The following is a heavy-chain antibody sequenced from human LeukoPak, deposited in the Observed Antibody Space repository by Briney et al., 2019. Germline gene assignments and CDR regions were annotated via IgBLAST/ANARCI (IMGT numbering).Heavy chain of an antibody. V-gene: IGHV6-1*01. J-gene: IGHJ5*02. CDR2: TYYRSTWYN. Sequence: SQTLALTCAISGDSVSSNSVTWNWIRQSPSRGLEWLGRTYYRSTWYNDYAVSVRGRITVNPDTSKNQFSLHLNSVTPEDTAVYYCARRLTQYDCFDPWGQGILVTVSS. D-gene: IGHD2-2*01. CDR3: ARRLTQYDCFDP. CDR1: GDSVSSNSVT.